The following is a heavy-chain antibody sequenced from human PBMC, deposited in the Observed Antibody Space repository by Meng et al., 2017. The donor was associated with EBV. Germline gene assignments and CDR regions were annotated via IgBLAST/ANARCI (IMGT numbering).Heavy chain of an antibody. CDR1: GGTFSNYA. CDR3: ARVPYYPDSSGYYSRSDY. Sequence: QVQLVQSGAEVKKPGSSVKVCCKASGGTFSNYAINWVRQAPGQGLEWMGGIIPIFGTANYAQKFQDRVTITADESTSTAYMELRGLRSEDTAVYYCARVPYYPDSSGYYSRSDYWGQGTLVTVSS. V-gene: IGHV1-69*01. CDR2: IIPIFGTA. J-gene: IGHJ4*02. D-gene: IGHD3-22*01.